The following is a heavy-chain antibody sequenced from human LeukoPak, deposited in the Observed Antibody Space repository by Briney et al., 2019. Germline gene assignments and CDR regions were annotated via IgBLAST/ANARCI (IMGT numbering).Heavy chain of an antibody. J-gene: IGHJ5*02. Sequence: ASVKVSCKVSGYTLTELSMHWVRQAPGKGLEWMGGFDPEDGEAIYAQKFQGRVTMTEDTSTDTAYMELSSLRSEDTAVYYCARDGVYCSSTSCHNWFDPWGQGTLVTVSS. V-gene: IGHV1-24*01. D-gene: IGHD2-2*01. CDR2: FDPEDGEA. CDR1: GYTLTELS. CDR3: ARDGVYCSSTSCHNWFDP.